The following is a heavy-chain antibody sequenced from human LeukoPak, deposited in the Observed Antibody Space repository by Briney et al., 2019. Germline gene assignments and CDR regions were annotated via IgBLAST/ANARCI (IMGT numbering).Heavy chain of an antibody. D-gene: IGHD4-17*01. CDR3: ATVADFGDYYFDY. J-gene: IGHJ4*02. Sequence: GGSLRLSCASSGFNVSRNYMSWVRQAPGKGPQWVSVIYAVYSGATIHYADPVKGRFTISRDNSKNTLFLQMDSLRAEDTAVYYCATVADFGDYYFDYWGQGTLVTVSS. V-gene: IGHV3-53*01. CDR2: IYAVYSGATI. CDR1: GFNVSRNY.